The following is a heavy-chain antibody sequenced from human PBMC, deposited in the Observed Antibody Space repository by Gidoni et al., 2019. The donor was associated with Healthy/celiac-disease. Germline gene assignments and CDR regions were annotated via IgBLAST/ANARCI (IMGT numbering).Heavy chain of an antibody. V-gene: IGHV1-24*01. Sequence: QVQLVQSGAEVKKPGASVKISCKVSGSTLTELSMHWVRPAPGKGLEWMGGFDPEDGETSDEQKFQGRVTMTEDKSTDTDYMELSSRRSEDTAVDYCAKAEGDGSSTSCWEWFDPWGQGTLVTVSS. CDR3: AKAEGDGSSTSCWEWFDP. J-gene: IGHJ5*02. CDR1: GSTLTELS. D-gene: IGHD2-2*01. CDR2: FDPEDGET.